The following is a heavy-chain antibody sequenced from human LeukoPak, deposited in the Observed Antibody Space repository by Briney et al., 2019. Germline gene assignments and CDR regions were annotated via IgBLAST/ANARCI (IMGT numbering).Heavy chain of an antibody. D-gene: IGHD3-22*01. J-gene: IGHJ4*02. CDR3: ARCDSSGYLNYYFDY. CDR2: IYYSGST. V-gene: IGHV4-59*08. CDR1: GSSISSYY. Sequence: PSETLSLKCTVSGSSISSYYWSWIRQPPGKGLEWIGYIYYSGSTNYIPCLKSRVTILVDSSKNQFSLKLSSVTAADTAVYYCARCDSSGYLNYYFDYWGQGTLVTVSS.